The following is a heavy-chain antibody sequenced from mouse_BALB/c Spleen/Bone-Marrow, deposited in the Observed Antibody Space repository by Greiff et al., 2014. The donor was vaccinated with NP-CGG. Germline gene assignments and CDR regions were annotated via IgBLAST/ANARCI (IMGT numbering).Heavy chain of an antibody. CDR3: ARFIATVYAMAY. Sequence: VHLVESGAELVRPGTSVKVSCKASGYAFSNYLIEWVKQRPGQGLEWIGVINPGSGDINYNEKFKGKAALTADKSSSTAYMQLSSLTSDDSSVYFCARFIATVYAMAYWGQGTLVTVSA. D-gene: IGHD1-1*01. V-gene: IGHV1-54*01. J-gene: IGHJ4*01. CDR1: GYAFSNYL. CDR2: INPGSGDI.